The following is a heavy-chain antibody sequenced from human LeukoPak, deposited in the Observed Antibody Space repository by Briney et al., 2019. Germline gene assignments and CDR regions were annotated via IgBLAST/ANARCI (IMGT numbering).Heavy chain of an antibody. CDR2: IYHSGST. J-gene: IGHJ1*01. Sequence: SETLSLTCGASGYSISSGYYWGWIRQPPGKGLEWIGSIYHSGSTYYKPSLKSRVTISVDTSKNQFSLKLNSVTAADTAVYYCAREDYDSSGYYRPFWGQGTLVTVAS. V-gene: IGHV4-38-2*02. CDR3: AREDYDSSGYYRPF. CDR1: GYSISSGYY. D-gene: IGHD3-22*01.